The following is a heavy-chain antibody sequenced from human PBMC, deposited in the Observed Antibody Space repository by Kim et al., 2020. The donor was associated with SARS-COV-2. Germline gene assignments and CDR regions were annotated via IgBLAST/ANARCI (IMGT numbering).Heavy chain of an antibody. D-gene: IGHD3-10*01. J-gene: IGHJ4*02. CDR3: ARVRASYFDN. CDR2: ISSSGAIK. CDR1: GFPFSTYE. V-gene: IGHV3-48*03. Sequence: GGSLRLSCAASGFPFSTYEMNWVRQAPGKGLEWISYISSSGAIKYYADSVKGRFTISRDNTKNSLDLQMNSLRDEDTAIYYCARVRASYFDNWGQGSLVTVPS.